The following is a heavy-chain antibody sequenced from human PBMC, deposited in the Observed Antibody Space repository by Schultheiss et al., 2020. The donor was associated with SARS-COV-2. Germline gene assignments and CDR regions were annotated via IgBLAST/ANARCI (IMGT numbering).Heavy chain of an antibody. CDR1: GYTFTSYD. J-gene: IGHJ5*02. Sequence: ASVKVSCKASGYTFTSYDINWVRQATGQGLEWMGWISAYNGNTNYAQKLQGRVTMTTDTSTSTAYMELRSLRSDDTAVYYCARDRADFWSNWFDPWGQGTLVTVSS. CDR2: ISAYNGNT. D-gene: IGHD3-3*01. V-gene: IGHV1-18*01. CDR3: ARDRADFWSNWFDP.